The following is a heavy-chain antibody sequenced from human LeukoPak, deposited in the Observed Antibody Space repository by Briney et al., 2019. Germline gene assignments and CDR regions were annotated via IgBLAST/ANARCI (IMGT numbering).Heavy chain of an antibody. J-gene: IGHJ5*02. V-gene: IGHV1-18*01. CDR3: SRIYCSVTTCYRLYNWFEP. CDR1: GYTFTNYG. CDR2: IWAYIGNT. D-gene: IGHD2-2*01. Sequence: GASVKVSCMASGYTFTNYGISWVRQDPGQGLEWMGWIWAYIGNTDYAQKLQGRYTMTRGTSTNTDYMQLRSVRSDDTAVCYCSRIYCSVTTCYRLYNWFEPWGHGTLVTVS.